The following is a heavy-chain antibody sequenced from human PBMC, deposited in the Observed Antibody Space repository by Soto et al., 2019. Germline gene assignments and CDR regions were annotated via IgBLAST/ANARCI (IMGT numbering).Heavy chain of an antibody. D-gene: IGHD1-26*01. CDR1: RFSFTNAW. V-gene: IGHV3-15*01. J-gene: IGHJ6*02. Sequence: EVQLVESGGGFVQPWGSLRLSCVASRFSFTNAWMSWVRQAPGKGPEWVGRIKSKTDGGTADYAAPVKGRFTISRDDSQNTLYLHMDSLKTADTALYHCSTDIGIYGLDIWGQGTTVTVSS. CDR2: IKSKTDGGTA. CDR3: STDIGIYGLDI.